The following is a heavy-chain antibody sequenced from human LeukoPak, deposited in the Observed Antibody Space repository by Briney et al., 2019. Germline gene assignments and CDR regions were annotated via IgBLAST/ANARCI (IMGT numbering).Heavy chain of an antibody. CDR1: GGSISSSSYY. CDR2: IYYSGST. Sequence: SETLSLTCTVSGGSISSSSYYWGWIRQPPGKGLEWIGSIYYSGSTYYNPSLKSRVTISVYTSKNQFSLKLSSVTAADTAVFYCASYLGYCSSTSCYRQYYFDYWGQGTLVTVSS. D-gene: IGHD2-2*01. V-gene: IGHV4-39*07. CDR3: ASYLGYCSSTSCYRQYYFDY. J-gene: IGHJ4*02.